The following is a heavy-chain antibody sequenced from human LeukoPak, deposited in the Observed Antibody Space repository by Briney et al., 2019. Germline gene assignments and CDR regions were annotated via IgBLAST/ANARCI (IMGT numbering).Heavy chain of an antibody. CDR1: GYTFTGYY. CDR3: ASGYYDSSGYYRRAY. Sequence: GASVKVCCKASGYTFTGYYMHWVRQAPGQGLEWMGWINPNSGGTNYAQKFQGRVTMTRDTSISTAYMELSRLRSDDTAVYYCASGYYDSSGYYRRAYWGQGTLVTVSS. J-gene: IGHJ4*02. CDR2: INPNSGGT. D-gene: IGHD3-22*01. V-gene: IGHV1-2*02.